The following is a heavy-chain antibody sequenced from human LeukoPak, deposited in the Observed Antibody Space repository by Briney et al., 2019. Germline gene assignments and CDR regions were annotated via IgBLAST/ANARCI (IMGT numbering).Heavy chain of an antibody. V-gene: IGHV1-18*04. CDR3: AREGWGTYSSGPYYFDY. Sequence: ASVKVSCKASGYTFTRNGISWVRQAPGQGLEWMGWINGYNGNTKYAQKLQGRVTMTTEKSTTTAYMELRSLRSDGTAVYYCAREGWGTYSSGPYYFDYWGQGTLITVSS. J-gene: IGHJ4*02. CDR2: INGYNGNT. CDR1: GYTFTRNG. D-gene: IGHD6-19*01.